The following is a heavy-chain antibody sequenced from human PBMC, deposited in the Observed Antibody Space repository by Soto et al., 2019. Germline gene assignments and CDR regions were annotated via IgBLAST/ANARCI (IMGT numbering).Heavy chain of an antibody. CDR3: ARGSSNWAYYFDF. CDR2: ITSSGTTV. Sequence: EVHLVESGGGLVQPGGSLRLSCAASGFTFSSYSLNWVRQAPGKGLEWVSYITSSGTTVYYADSVRGRFTISRDNAKKSLYLKMNSLRDDATAVYYCARGSSNWAYYFDFWGQGTLVTVSS. V-gene: IGHV3-48*02. D-gene: IGHD6-13*01. J-gene: IGHJ4*02. CDR1: GFTFSSYS.